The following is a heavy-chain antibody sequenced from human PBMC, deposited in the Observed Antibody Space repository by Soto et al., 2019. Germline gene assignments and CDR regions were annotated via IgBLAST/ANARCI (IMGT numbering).Heavy chain of an antibody. CDR1: GYTFTSYG. J-gene: IGHJ6*02. CDR3: ARVLWFEALSHYYSAMDV. Sequence: QVQLVQSGAEVKKPGASVKVSCKASGYTFTSYGISWVRQAPGQGLEWMGWISAYNGNTNYAQKLQGRVTMTTDTSTSKSDMDMRSLRSDDTAVYYCARVLWFEALSHYYSAMDVWGQGTTVTVSS. V-gene: IGHV1-18*01. CDR2: ISAYNGNT. D-gene: IGHD3-10*01.